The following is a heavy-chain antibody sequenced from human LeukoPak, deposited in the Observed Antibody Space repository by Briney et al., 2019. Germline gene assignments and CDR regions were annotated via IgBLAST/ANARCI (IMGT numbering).Heavy chain of an antibody. Sequence: ASVKVSCKASGYTFTGYYMHWVRQAPGLGLEWMGWISPNSGGTNYAQKFQDRVTMSRDTSSTTAYMELSRLRSDDTAVYYCARGGDTMIGFYPYWGQGTLVTVSS. J-gene: IGHJ4*02. CDR1: GYTFTGYY. V-gene: IGHV1-2*02. CDR3: ARGGDTMIGFYPY. D-gene: IGHD3-22*01. CDR2: ISPNSGGT.